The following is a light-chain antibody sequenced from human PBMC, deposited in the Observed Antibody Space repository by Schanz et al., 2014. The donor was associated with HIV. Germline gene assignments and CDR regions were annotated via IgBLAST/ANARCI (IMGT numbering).Light chain of an antibody. CDR2: KAS. Sequence: IQLTQSPSILSASVGDRITITCRASQSVSDWLAWYQQKPGKAPKLLIYKASSLESEVPSRFSGSGSGTEFTLTISSLQPDDFATYYCLQYDNYSPCTFGQGTKLDIK. CDR1: QSVSDW. J-gene: IGKJ2*02. V-gene: IGKV1-5*03. CDR3: LQYDNYSPCT.